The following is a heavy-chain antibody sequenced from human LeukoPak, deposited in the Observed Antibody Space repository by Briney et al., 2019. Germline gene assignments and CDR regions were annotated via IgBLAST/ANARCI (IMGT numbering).Heavy chain of an antibody. CDR1: GFTFSSYA. J-gene: IGHJ4*02. V-gene: IGHV3-23*01. CDR2: ISGSGGRT. Sequence: PGGSLRLSCAASGFTFSSYAMTWVRQAPGKGLEWVSGISGSGGRTYYADSVEGRFTTSRDSSKNTLFLQINRLRPEDAAVYYCAKAPVTTCRGAYCYPFDYWGQGTLVTVSS. D-gene: IGHD2-21*01. CDR3: AKAPVTTCRGAYCYPFDY.